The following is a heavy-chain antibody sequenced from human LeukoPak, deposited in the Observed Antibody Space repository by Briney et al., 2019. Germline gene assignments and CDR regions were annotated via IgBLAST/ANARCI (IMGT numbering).Heavy chain of an antibody. CDR2: ISGSGGST. Sequence: PGGSLRLSCAASEFTFSSYAMSWARQAPGKGLEWVSTISGSGGSTYYADSVKGRFTISRDNSINTLYLRMNSLRGEDTAVYYCVQGHSSGWYWLDPWGQGTLVTVSS. CDR3: VQGHSSGWYWLDP. D-gene: IGHD6-19*01. CDR1: EFTFSSYA. V-gene: IGHV3-23*01. J-gene: IGHJ5*02.